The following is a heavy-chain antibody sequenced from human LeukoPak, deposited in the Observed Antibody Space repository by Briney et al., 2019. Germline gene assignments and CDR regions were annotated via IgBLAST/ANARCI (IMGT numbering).Heavy chain of an antibody. V-gene: IGHV4-30-4*08. Sequence: SETLSLTCTVSGGSISSGDYYWSWIRQPPGKGLECIGYIYYSGTTYYNPSLKSRITISLDTSKNQFSLKLSSVTAADTAVYYCAREMATTVTYYYYGMDVWGQGTTVTVSS. J-gene: IGHJ6*02. CDR3: AREMATTVTYYYYGMDV. D-gene: IGHD5-24*01. CDR1: GGSISSGDYY. CDR2: IYYSGTT.